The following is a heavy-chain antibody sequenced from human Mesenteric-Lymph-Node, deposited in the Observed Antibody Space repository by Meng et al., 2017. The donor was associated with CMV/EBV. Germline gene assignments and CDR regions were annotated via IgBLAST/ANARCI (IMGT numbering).Heavy chain of an antibody. CDR2: INPSGGST. CDR3: ARGAYSGSYLDY. Sequence: SCKASRYTFNSYYMHWVRQAPGQGLEWMGIINPSGGSTSYAQKFQGRVTMTRDTSTSTVYMELSSLRSEGTAVYYCARGAYSGSYLDYWGQGTLVTVSS. V-gene: IGHV1-46*02. CDR1: RYTFNSYY. D-gene: IGHD1-26*01. J-gene: IGHJ4*02.